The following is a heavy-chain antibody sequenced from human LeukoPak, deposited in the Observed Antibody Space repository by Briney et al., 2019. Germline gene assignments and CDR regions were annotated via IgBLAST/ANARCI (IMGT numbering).Heavy chain of an antibody. V-gene: IGHV1-69*04. Sequence: ASVKVSCKASGGTFSSYAISWVRQAPGQGLEWMGRIIPILGIANYAQKFQGRVTITAGKSTSTAYMELSSLRSEDTAVYYCAREGYCSGGSCSGNYWGQGTLVTVSS. CDR1: GGTFSSYA. CDR2: IIPILGIA. CDR3: AREGYCSGGSCSGNY. J-gene: IGHJ4*02. D-gene: IGHD2-15*01.